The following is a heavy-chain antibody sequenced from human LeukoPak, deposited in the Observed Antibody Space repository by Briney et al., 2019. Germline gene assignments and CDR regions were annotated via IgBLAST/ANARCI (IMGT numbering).Heavy chain of an antibody. Sequence: GGSLRLSCAASGFTFSSYAMSWVRQAPGKGLEWVSAISGSGGSTYYADSVKGRFTISRDNSKDTLYLQMNSLRAEDTAVYYCASCGEYYDFWSGYYYDAFDIWGQGTMVTVSS. V-gene: IGHV3-23*01. CDR3: ASCGEYYDFWSGYYYDAFDI. CDR1: GFTFSSYA. J-gene: IGHJ3*02. CDR2: ISGSGGST. D-gene: IGHD3-3*01.